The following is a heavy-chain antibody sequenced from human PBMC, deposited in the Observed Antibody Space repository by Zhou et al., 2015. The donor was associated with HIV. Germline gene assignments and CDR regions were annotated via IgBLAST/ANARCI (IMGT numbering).Heavy chain of an antibody. CDR1: GGTFSSYA. Sequence: QVQLVQSGAEVKKPGSSVKVSCKASGGTFSSYAISWVRQAPGQGLEWMGGIIPIFGTANYAQKFQGRVTITADESTSTAYMELSSLRSEDTAVYYCARNEEYSSSSRGPYYYYYYGMDVWGQGTTVTVSS. CDR2: IIPIFGTA. D-gene: IGHD6-6*01. V-gene: IGHV1-69*01. J-gene: IGHJ6*02. CDR3: ARNEEYSSSSRGPYYYYYYGMDV.